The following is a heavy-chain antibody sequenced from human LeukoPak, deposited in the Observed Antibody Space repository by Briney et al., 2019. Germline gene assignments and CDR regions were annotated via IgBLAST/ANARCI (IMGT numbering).Heavy chain of an antibody. Sequence: GGSLRLSCAASGFSFSSYWLHWVRQPPGKGLVWVPRIQVDGSGTTYADSVKGRFTISRDNAKNTLYLQMNSLRPEDTAVYYCARDSSYGYDYWGQGTLVTVSS. CDR1: GFSFSSYW. V-gene: IGHV3-74*01. CDR3: ARDSSYGYDY. D-gene: IGHD5-18*01. CDR2: IQVDGSGT. J-gene: IGHJ4*02.